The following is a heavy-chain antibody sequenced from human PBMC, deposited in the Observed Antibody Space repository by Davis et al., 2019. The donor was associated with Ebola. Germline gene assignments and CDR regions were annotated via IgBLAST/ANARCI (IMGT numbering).Heavy chain of an antibody. D-gene: IGHD3-3*01. CDR1: GGSISSYY. CDR3: ARLRSTLRLDY. J-gene: IGHJ4*02. CDR2: IYYSGST. V-gene: IGHV4-59*08. Sequence: PGGSLRLSCTVSGGSISSYYWSWIRQPPGKGLEWIGYIYYSGSTNYNPSLKSRVTISVDTSKNQFSLKLSSVTAADTAVYYCARLRSTLRLDYWGQGTLVTVSS.